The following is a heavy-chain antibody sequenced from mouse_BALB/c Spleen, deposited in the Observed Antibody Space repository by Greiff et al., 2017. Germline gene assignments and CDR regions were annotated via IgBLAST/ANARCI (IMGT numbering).Heavy chain of an antibody. CDR2: IYPGNSDT. CDR3: TRVRVIYDGYYYAMDY. J-gene: IGHJ4*01. Sequence: EVQGVESGTVLARPGASVKMSCKASGYTFTSYWMHWVKQRPGQGLEWIGAIYPGNSDTSYNQKFKGKAKLTAVTSTSTAYMELSSLTNEDSAVYYCTRVRVIYDGYYYAMDYWGQGTSVTVSS. D-gene: IGHD2-3*01. V-gene: IGHV1-5*01. CDR1: GYTFTSYW.